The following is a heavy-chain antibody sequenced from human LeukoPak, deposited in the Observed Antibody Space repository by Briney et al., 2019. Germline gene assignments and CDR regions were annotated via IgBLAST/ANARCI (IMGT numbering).Heavy chain of an antibody. Sequence: SETLSLTCTVSGYSISSGYYWGWIRQPPGKGLEWIGSIYHSGSTYYNPSLKSRVTISVDTSKSQFSLKLSSVTAADTAVYYCARDLAVLGYFHFDYWGQGTLVTVSS. CDR1: GYSISSGYY. CDR3: ARDLAVLGYFHFDY. D-gene: IGHD3-22*01. V-gene: IGHV4-38-2*02. CDR2: IYHSGST. J-gene: IGHJ4*02.